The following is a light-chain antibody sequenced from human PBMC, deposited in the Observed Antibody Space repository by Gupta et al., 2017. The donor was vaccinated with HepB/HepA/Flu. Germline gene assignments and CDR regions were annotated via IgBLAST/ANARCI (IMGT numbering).Light chain of an antibody. Sequence: IQLTQYPSSLSAFVGDRVTITCRASQSIAGFLNWYQQKPGKAPKLLISAASTLQSGAPSRFSGSGSGTDFTLTINSLQSEDFATYYCQQSSSNPLTFGGGTKVEIK. CDR3: QQSSSNPLT. CDR2: AAS. J-gene: IGKJ4*01. CDR1: QSIAGF. V-gene: IGKV1-39*01.